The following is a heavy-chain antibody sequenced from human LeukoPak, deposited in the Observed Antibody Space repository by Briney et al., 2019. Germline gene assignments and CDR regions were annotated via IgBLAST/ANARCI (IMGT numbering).Heavy chain of an antibody. J-gene: IGHJ4*02. CDR1: GFTVCSNY. D-gene: IGHD6-13*01. CDR3: ARVGRVAAAGLYYFDY. CDR2: IYSGGST. V-gene: IGHV3-66*01. Sequence: GGSLRLSCAASGFTVCSNYMSWVRQAPGKGLEWVSVIYSGGSTYYADSVKGRFTISRDNSKNTLYLQMNSLRAEDTAVYYCARVGRVAAAGLYYFDYWGQGTLVTVSS.